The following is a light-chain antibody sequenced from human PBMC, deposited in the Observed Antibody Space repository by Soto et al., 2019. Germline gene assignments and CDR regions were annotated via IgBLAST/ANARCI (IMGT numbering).Light chain of an antibody. CDR2: STS. CDR1: QSISNY. V-gene: IGKV1-39*01. Sequence: DVLMNQSPSSLSASVGDRVTVTYRASQSISNYLNWYQQKPGEAPILLIYSTSSLQTGVPSRFSGSGSGPDFTLTISSLQPEDCATYYCQQTFTTPISSGQGTRLDIK. J-gene: IGKJ5*01. CDR3: QQTFTTPIS.